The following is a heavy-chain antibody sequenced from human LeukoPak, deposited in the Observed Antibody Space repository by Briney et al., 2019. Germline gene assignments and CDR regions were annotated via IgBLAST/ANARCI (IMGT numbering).Heavy chain of an antibody. CDR1: GGTFSSYA. J-gene: IGHJ4*02. Sequence: SVKVSCKASGGTFSSYAISWVRQAPGQGLEWMGGIIPIFGTANYAQKFQGRVTITADKSMSTAYMELSSLRSEDTAVYYCARHLSSGWLFGYWGQGTLVTVSS. CDR2: IIPIFGTA. D-gene: IGHD6-19*01. CDR3: ARHLSSGWLFGY. V-gene: IGHV1-69*06.